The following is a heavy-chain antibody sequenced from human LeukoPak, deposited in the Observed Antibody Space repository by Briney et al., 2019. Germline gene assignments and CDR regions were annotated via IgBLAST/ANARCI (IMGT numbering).Heavy chain of an antibody. V-gene: IGHV3-74*01. CDR1: GFTFSSYW. Sequence: GGSLRLSCAASGFTFSSYWMHWVHQAPGKGLVWVSRINSDGSSTSYADSVKGRFTISRDNAKNTLYLQMNSLRAEDTAVYYCARGVYYDSSGYPPDFDYWGQGTLVTVSS. CDR2: INSDGSST. CDR3: ARGVYYDSSGYPPDFDY. J-gene: IGHJ4*02. D-gene: IGHD3-22*01.